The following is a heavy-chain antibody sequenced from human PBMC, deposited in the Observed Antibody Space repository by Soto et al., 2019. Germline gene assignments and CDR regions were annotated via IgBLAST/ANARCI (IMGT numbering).Heavy chain of an antibody. Sequence: QVQLVQPGGEVKKPGASVKVSCKTSGYSFTTYGISWVRQAPGQGLEGMGWISAYNGKTNYAQKLQDRVTMTTDTSTSTAYMELRSLRSDDTAVYYCAREGPAPYYYYGMDVWGQGSTVTVSS. J-gene: IGHJ6*02. V-gene: IGHV1-18*01. CDR1: GYSFTTYG. CDR2: ISAYNGKT. CDR3: AREGPAPYYYYGMDV.